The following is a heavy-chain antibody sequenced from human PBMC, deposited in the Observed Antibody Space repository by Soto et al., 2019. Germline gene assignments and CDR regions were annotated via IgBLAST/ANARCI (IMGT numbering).Heavy chain of an antibody. CDR2: IKSDAYGGAI. J-gene: IGHJ4*02. V-gene: IGHV3-15*01. Sequence: EVQLVESGGGLVKPGGSLRLSCAGSGFTFSNAWMSWVRRAPGKGLEWVGRIKSDAYGGAIDYAAPVKGRFTISRDDSKNTQFLQMNNLRAEASAVYSCKTTKGRLEQPTNDFWGQGTPVIVSS. CDR3: KTTKGRLEQPTNDF. CDR1: GFTFSNAW. D-gene: IGHD2-8*01.